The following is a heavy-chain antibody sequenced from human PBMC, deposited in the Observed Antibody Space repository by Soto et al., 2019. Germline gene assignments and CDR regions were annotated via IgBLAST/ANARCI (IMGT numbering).Heavy chain of an antibody. Sequence: GGSLRLSCAASGFSFSSYAMSWVRQAPGKGMEWVSAISGSGGSIYYADSVKGRFTISRDNSKNTLYLQMNRLRAEDTAVYYCAKWSHNYCSSTSCSNYYYYGMDVWGQGTTVTVSS. D-gene: IGHD2-2*01. CDR2: ISGSGGSI. V-gene: IGHV3-23*01. CDR3: AKWSHNYCSSTSCSNYYYYGMDV. J-gene: IGHJ6*02. CDR1: GFSFSSYA.